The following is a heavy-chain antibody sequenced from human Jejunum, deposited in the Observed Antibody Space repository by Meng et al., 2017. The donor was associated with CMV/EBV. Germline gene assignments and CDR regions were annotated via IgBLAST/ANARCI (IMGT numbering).Heavy chain of an antibody. D-gene: IGHD4-23*01. Sequence: VSGGSIRSDEHYWSWIRQQPGKGLEWIGYIYSSGNTFYTPSLKSRVTMSVDTSKTQFSLKLSSVTAADTAVYYCARAPYGGNSGIDFWGQGTLVTVSS. CDR3: ARAPYGGNSGIDF. J-gene: IGHJ4*02. V-gene: IGHV4-31*02. CDR1: GGSIRSDEHY. CDR2: IYSSGNT.